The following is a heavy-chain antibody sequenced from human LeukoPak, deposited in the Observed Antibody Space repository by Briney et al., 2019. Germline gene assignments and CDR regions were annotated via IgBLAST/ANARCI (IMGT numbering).Heavy chain of an antibody. CDR3: ARVIREHPSSWWFDP. V-gene: IGHV4-59*11. Sequence: PSETLSLTCTVSGGSISSHYWSWIRQPPGKGLEWIGYIYYSGSTNYNPSLKSRVTISVDTSKNQFSLKLSSVTAADTAVYYCARVIREHPSSWWFDPWGQGTLVTISS. J-gene: IGHJ5*02. CDR2: IYYSGST. D-gene: IGHD1-26*01. CDR1: GGSISSHY.